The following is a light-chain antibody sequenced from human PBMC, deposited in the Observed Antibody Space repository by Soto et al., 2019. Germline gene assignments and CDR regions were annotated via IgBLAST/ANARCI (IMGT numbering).Light chain of an antibody. CDR2: LGS. CDR3: MQALQTPWT. J-gene: IGKJ1*01. CDR1: QSLLHNNGYNY. Sequence: DNVMTQSPLSLPVTPGEPASISCRSSQSLLHNNGYNYLDWYLQKPGQSPQLLIYLGSNRASGVPDRFSGSGSGTDFTLKISRVEAEDVGVYYCMQALQTPWTFGQGTNVDI. V-gene: IGKV2-28*01.